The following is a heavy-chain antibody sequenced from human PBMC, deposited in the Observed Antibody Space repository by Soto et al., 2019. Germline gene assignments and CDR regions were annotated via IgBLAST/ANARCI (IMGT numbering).Heavy chain of an antibody. V-gene: IGHV3-30*18. J-gene: IGHJ3*02. CDR1: GFTFSSYG. Sequence: GGSLRLSCAASGFTFSSYGMHWVRQAPGKGLEWVAVISYDGSNKYYADSVKGRFTISRDNSKNTLYLQMNSLRAEDTAVYYCAKDLSFEWLHPYRAFDIWGQGTMVTVSS. D-gene: IGHD5-12*01. CDR2: ISYDGSNK. CDR3: AKDLSFEWLHPYRAFDI.